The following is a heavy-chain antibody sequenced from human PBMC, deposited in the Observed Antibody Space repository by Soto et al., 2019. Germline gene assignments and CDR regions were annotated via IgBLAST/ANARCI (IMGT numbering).Heavy chain of an antibody. Sequence: XVKVSCKASGYTFTSYAISWVRHAPGQGLEWMGWISAYNGNTNYAQKLQGRVTMTTDTSTSTAYMELRSLRSEDTAVYYCARQNYDILTGHYYYGMDVWGQGTTVTVSS. CDR1: GYTFTSYA. CDR3: ARQNYDILTGHYYYGMDV. CDR2: ISAYNGNT. V-gene: IGHV1-18*04. D-gene: IGHD3-9*01. J-gene: IGHJ6*02.